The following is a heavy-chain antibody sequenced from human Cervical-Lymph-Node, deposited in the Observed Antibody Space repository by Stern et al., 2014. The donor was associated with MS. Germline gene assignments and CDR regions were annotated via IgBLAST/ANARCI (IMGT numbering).Heavy chain of an antibody. D-gene: IGHD3-22*01. CDR3: ARGLGSSGHFDY. CDR2: TRDNSYTT. CDR1: GFTFSGHY. J-gene: IGHJ4*02. V-gene: IGHV3-72*01. Sequence: EVQLVESGGGLVQPGGALRLSCAASGFTFSGHYKDWVRQAPGKGLEWGGRTRDNSYTTKYAASVKGRFTISRDDSKNSLYLQMNSLKTEDTAVYFCARGLGSSGHFDYWGQGALVTVSS.